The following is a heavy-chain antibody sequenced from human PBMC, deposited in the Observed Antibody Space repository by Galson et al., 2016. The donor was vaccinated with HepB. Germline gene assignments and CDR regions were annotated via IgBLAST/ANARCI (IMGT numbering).Heavy chain of an antibody. CDR1: GFTSSNFG. CDR2: ISYDGNTQ. J-gene: IGHJ4*02. D-gene: IGHD3-10*01. Sequence: SLRLSCAASGFTSSNFGFHWVRQAPGKGLEWVAAISYDGNTQYYGDSIKGRFTISRDSSKSTIFLQMSSLRAEDTATYYCAKQFGSATYYLRSLDYWGQGTKVTVSS. CDR3: AKQFGSATYYLRSLDY. V-gene: IGHV3-30*18.